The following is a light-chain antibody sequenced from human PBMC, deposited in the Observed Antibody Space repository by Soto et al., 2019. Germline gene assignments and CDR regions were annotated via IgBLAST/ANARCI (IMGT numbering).Light chain of an antibody. V-gene: IGLV2-14*01. CDR1: SRDVGFSNY. J-gene: IGLJ1*01. CDR2: DVS. Sequence: QSALTQPASVSGSPGQSITISCTGTSRDVGFSNYVFWFQQHPGKAPKLMISDVSNRPSGVSNRFSGSKSGNTASLTISGLQAEDEADYYCSSYTSSSTDVFGTGTKLTVL. CDR3: SSYTSSSTDV.